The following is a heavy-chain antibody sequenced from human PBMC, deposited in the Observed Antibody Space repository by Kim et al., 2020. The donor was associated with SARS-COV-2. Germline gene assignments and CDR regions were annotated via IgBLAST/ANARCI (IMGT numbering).Heavy chain of an antibody. Sequence: GGSLRLSCAASGFTFSDSAMYWVRQASGKGLEWVGRIRSKANSYATAYDVSVKGRFIISRDDSKNTAYLHMNSLKTEDTAIYYCTRVPPYSNSWWDAFDIWGQGTMVTVSS. CDR2: IRSKANSYAT. CDR3: TRVPPYSNSWWDAFDI. D-gene: IGHD6-13*01. J-gene: IGHJ3*02. V-gene: IGHV3-73*01. CDR1: GFTFSDSA.